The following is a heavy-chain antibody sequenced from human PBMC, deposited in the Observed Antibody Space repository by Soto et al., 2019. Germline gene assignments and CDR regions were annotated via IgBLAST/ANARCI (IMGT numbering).Heavy chain of an antibody. CDR2: MNPTSGNT. V-gene: IGHV1-8*01. J-gene: IGHJ5*01. CDR3: ARSDGHTFNWLDS. D-gene: IGHD2-2*02. CDR1: GYTFTKYD. Sequence: QVQLVQSGAEVKTPGASVKVSCKASGYTFTKYDMYWVRQAPGQGLEWMGWMNPTSGNTGYAQKFQGRLTMTWDTAIGIAHMELSSLRNEDTAVYYCARSDGHTFNWLDSWGQGTLVTVSA.